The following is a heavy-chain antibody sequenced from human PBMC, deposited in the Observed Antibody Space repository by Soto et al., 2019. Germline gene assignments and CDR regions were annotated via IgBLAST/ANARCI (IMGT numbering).Heavy chain of an antibody. V-gene: IGHV3-66*04. CDR1: GFSVSSNY. CDR2: IYSGGST. D-gene: IGHD3-10*01. Sequence: EVQLVESGGGLVQPGGSLRLSCAASGFSVSSNYMYWVRQAPGKGLECVSLIYSGGSTDHADSVKDRFTISRDNSKNTLYLKMNSLRAEDTAVYYCARRHYYGSYWGQGTLVTISS. J-gene: IGHJ4*02. CDR3: ARRHYYGSY.